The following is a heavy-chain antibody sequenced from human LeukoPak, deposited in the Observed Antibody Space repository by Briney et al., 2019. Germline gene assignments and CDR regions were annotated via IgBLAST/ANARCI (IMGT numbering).Heavy chain of an antibody. D-gene: IGHD3-22*01. J-gene: IGHJ1*01. Sequence: PQASVKVSCKASGYTFTGYYMHWVRQAPGQGLEWMGWINPNSGGTNYAQKFQGRVTMTRDTSISTAYMELSRLRSDDTAVYYCARGYYYDSSGYYYLQYFQHWGQGTLVTVSS. V-gene: IGHV1-2*02. CDR2: INPNSGGT. CDR3: ARGYYYDSSGYYYLQYFQH. CDR1: GYTFTGYY.